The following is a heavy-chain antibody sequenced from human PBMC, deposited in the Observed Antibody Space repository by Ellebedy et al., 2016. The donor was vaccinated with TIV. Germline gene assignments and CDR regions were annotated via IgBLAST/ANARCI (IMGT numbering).Heavy chain of an antibody. V-gene: IGHV1-8*01. CDR1: GYTFTNFE. D-gene: IGHD3-9*01. CDR2: MNPSSGNT. J-gene: IGHJ4*02. CDR3: ARGAPFLTGPDY. Sequence: ASVKVSXXASGYTFTNFEINWVRQANGQGLEWMGYMNPSSGNTDYAQKFLGRVTMTRDISITTAYMELSSLRSEDTAVYYCARGAPFLTGPDYWGQGTLVTVSS.